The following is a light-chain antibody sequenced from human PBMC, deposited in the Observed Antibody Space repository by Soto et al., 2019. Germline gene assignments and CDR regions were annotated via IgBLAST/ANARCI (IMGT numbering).Light chain of an antibody. CDR2: DVP. Sequence: QSALTQPRSVSGSPGQSVTISCTGTSSDVGGYDYVSWYQQHPGKAPKLMIYDVPKRPSGVPDRFSGSRSGNTASLTISGLQAEDDADYYCCSYAGTYPVYVFGAGTQLTVL. J-gene: IGLJ7*01. V-gene: IGLV2-11*01. CDR1: SSDVGGYDY. CDR3: CSYAGTYPVYV.